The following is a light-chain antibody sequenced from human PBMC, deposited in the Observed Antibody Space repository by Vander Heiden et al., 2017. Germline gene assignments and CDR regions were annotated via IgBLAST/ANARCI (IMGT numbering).Light chain of an antibody. CDR3: QVWDKDV. CDR1: NIGSKS. J-gene: IGLJ1*01. CDR2: DDG. Sequence: SYVLTQPPSVSVAPGQTARITCGGNNIGSKSVHWYQQKPGQAPVLVVYDDGDRPSGIPERFSGSNSGNTATLTISRVEAGDEADYYCQVWDKDVFGTGTKVTVL. V-gene: IGLV3-21*02.